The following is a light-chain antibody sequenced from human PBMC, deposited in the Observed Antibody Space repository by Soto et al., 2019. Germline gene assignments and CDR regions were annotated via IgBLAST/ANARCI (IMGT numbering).Light chain of an antibody. CDR2: EGS. CDR1: SSDVGSYNL. Sequence: QSALTQPASVSRCPGQSITISCTGPSSDVGSYNLVSWYQQHPGKAPKLMIYEGSKRPSGVSNRFSGSKSGNTASLTISGLQAEDEADYYCFSYAGSSTYVFGTGTKVTVL. V-gene: IGLV2-23*01. CDR3: FSYAGSSTYV. J-gene: IGLJ1*01.